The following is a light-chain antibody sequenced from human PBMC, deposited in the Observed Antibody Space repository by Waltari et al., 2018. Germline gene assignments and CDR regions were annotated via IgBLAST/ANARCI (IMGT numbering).Light chain of an antibody. CDR1: RSDVGRYDL. CDR3: CSYADSRTWV. CDR2: EDS. Sequence: QSALTQPASVSGSPGQSITISCTGSRSDVGRYDLVAWYQHHPDKAPHVIIFEDSKRPSGVSNRFSGSKSGNTASLTISGLQAEDEADYYCCSYADSRTWVFGGGTKLTVL. J-gene: IGLJ3*02. V-gene: IGLV2-23*01.